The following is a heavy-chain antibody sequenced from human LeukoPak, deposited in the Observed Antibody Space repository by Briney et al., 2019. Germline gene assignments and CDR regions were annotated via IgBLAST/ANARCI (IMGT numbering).Heavy chain of an antibody. D-gene: IGHD2-21*02. CDR2: IYHSGST. J-gene: IGHJ6*03. CDR3: ARVTCGGDCYRRISGDYYYYHNIDV. V-gene: IGHV4-38-2*02. Sequence: SETLFLTCTVSGYSISSGYYWAWIRQPPGKGLEWIGSIYHSGSTYYNPSLKSRVTISVDTSKNQFSLKLSSVTAADTAIYYCARVTCGGDCYRRISGDYYYYHNIDVWGKGTTVTVSS. CDR1: GYSISSGYY.